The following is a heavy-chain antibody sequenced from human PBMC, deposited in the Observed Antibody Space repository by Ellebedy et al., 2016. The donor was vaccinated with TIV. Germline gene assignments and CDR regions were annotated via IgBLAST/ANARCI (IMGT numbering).Heavy chain of an antibody. CDR3: AKDLGTPFDY. CDR2: ISGSGGST. V-gene: IGHV3-23*01. CDR1: GFTFSSYA. J-gene: IGHJ4*02. Sequence: GESLKISXAASGFTFSSYAMSWVRQAPGKGLEWVSAISGSGGSTYYADSVKGRFTISRDNSKNTLYLQMNSLRAEDTAVYYCAKDLGTPFDYWGQGTLVTVSS.